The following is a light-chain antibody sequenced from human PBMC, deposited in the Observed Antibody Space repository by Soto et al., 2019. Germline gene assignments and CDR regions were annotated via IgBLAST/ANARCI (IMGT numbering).Light chain of an antibody. V-gene: IGKV3-15*01. CDR3: QQYNYWTPVT. J-gene: IGKJ1*01. CDR1: QSVSSN. Sequence: EIAMTQTPATVSVSPGERATLAFRASQSVSSNLAWYQQKPGQAPTLLSYGASTRTTGIPARFSGSGSGTEFTLTISSLPSVDFARYYCQQYNYWTPVTFGQGTKVDIK. CDR2: GAS.